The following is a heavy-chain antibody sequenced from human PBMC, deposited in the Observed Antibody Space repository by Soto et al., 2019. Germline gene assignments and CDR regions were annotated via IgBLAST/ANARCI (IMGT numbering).Heavy chain of an antibody. Sequence: QVQLVQSGAEVKEPGASVKVSCKASGFTFQNYHMHWVRQAPGQGLEWMGIIHPSGDTTTYAQNFQRRLAMTRDTSTSTAYMELSSLTSEDTAVYYCAKDLWGSWTVDYWGQGTLITVSS. CDR3: AKDLWGSWTVDY. V-gene: IGHV1-46*02. J-gene: IGHJ4*02. CDR2: IHPSGDTT. CDR1: GFTFQNYH. D-gene: IGHD3-16*01.